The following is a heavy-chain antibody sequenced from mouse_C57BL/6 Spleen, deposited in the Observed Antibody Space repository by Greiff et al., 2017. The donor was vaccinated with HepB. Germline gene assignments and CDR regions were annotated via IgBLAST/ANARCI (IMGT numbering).Heavy chain of an antibody. CDR2: INPGSGGT. Sequence: QVQLQQSGAELVRPGTSVKVSCEASGYAFTNYLIEWVKQRPGQGLEWIGVINPGSGGTNYNEKFKGKATLTADKSSSTAYMQLSSLTSEDSAVYFCARKKVGNYAFDYWGQGTTLTVSS. D-gene: IGHD2-1*01. CDR1: GYAFTNYL. CDR3: ARKKVGNYAFDY. V-gene: IGHV1-54*01. J-gene: IGHJ2*01.